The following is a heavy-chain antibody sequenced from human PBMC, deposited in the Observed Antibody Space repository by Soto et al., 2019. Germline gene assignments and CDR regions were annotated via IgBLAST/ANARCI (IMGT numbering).Heavy chain of an antibody. CDR2: IWYDGSNK. CDR1: GFTFSSYG. V-gene: IGHV3-33*01. J-gene: IGHJ6*02. CDR3: ARDRSEGATREYYYYYGMDV. Sequence: QVQLVESGGGVVQPGRSLRLSCAASGFTFSSYGMHWVRQAPGKGLEWVAVIWYDGSNKYYADSVKGRFTISRDNSKNTLYLQMISLRAEDTAVYYCARDRSEGATREYYYYYGMDVWGQGTTVTVSS. D-gene: IGHD1-26*01.